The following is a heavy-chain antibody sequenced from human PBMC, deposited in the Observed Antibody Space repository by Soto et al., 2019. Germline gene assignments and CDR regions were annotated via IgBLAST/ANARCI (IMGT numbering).Heavy chain of an antibody. D-gene: IGHD5-12*01. J-gene: IGHJ4*02. Sequence: SETLSLTCTVSGGSISSYYWSWIRQPPGKGLEWIGYIYYSGSTNYNPSLKSRVTISVDTSKNQFSLKLSPVTAADTAVYYCARADIEATIAFDYWGQRTLVTVSS. CDR3: ARADIEATIAFDY. CDR2: IYYSGST. V-gene: IGHV4-59*01. CDR1: GGSISSYY.